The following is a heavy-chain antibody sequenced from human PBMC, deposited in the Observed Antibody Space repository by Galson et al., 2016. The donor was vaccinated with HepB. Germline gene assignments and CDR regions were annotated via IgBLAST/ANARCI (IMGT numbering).Heavy chain of an antibody. D-gene: IGHD4-11*01. CDR2: IWYDGSNK. J-gene: IGHJ6*02. CDR3: ARGSNYFDYYYYGMGV. Sequence: SLRLSCAASGFTFSSYGMHWVRQAPGKGLEWVAVIWYDGSNKYYADSVKGRFTISRDNSKNTLYLQMNSLRAEDTAVYYCARGSNYFDYYYYGMGVWGQGTTVTVSS. V-gene: IGHV3-33*01. CDR1: GFTFSSYG.